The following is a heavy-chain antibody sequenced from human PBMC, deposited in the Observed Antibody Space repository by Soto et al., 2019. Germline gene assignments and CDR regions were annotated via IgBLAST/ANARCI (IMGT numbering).Heavy chain of an antibody. D-gene: IGHD3-10*01. CDR1: GYTFTSFG. CDR2: ISGYNGDT. Sequence: QIQLVQSGAEVKKPGASVKVSCKASGYTFTSFGISWVRQAPGQGLEWRGGISGYNGDTDIAQKVQGRVTMTTDTSTSTAYMELRSLRSDDTAVYFCARDKMIYTFGSGTFDYWGQGTVVTVSS. J-gene: IGHJ4*02. V-gene: IGHV1-18*04. CDR3: ARDKMIYTFGSGTFDY.